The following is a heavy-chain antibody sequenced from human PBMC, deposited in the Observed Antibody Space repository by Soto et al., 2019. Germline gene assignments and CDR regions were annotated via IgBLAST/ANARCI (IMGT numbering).Heavy chain of an antibody. CDR1: GGSISSYY. J-gene: IGHJ4*02. V-gene: IGHV4-59*08. D-gene: IGHD1-26*01. CDR3: ASSYYGRGERAYCFDY. Sequence: QVQLQESGPGLVKPSETLSLTCTVSGGSISSYYWSWIRQPPGKGLEWIGYIYYSGSTNYDPSLKSRGTISVDTSKNQFALKLSSVTAADTAVYYGASSYYGRGERAYCFDYWGQGTLVTVSS. CDR2: IYYSGST.